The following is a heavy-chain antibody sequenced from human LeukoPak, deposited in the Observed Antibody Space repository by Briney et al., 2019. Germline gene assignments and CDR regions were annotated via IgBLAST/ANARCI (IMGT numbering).Heavy chain of an antibody. CDR2: ISGSGPYT. J-gene: IGHJ4*02. D-gene: IGHD5-12*01. CDR1: GFTFSSYA. V-gene: IGHV3-23*01. Sequence: GGSLRLSCAASGFTFSSYAMSWVRQAPRKGLEWVSGISGSGPYTFYTDSVKGRFTISRDSSKNTLYLQMNSLRAEDTAVYYCARGSVATITGFDYWGQGTPVTVSS. CDR3: ARGSVATITGFDY.